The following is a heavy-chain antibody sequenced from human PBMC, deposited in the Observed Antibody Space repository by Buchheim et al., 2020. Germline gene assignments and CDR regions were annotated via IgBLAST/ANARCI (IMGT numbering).Heavy chain of an antibody. Sequence: QVHLVESGGGVVQPGRSLRLSCAASGFTFSDYGMHWVRQAPGKGLEWVTTIWYDGSNEYYIDSVKGRFTISRDNSKSTVYLQMDSLRVEDTAVYYCARECTSGNSNNGPTDYWGQGT. V-gene: IGHV3-33*01. J-gene: IGHJ4*02. CDR1: GFTFSDYG. CDR2: IWYDGSNE. D-gene: IGHD3-10*01. CDR3: ARECTSGNSNNGPTDY.